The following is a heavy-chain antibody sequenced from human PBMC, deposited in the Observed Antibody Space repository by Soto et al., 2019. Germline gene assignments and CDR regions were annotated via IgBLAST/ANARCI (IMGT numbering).Heavy chain of an antibody. V-gene: IGHV4-34*01. CDR3: AMSVVVVAAKGLRYYYYMDV. J-gene: IGHJ6*03. CDR2: INHSGST. CDR1: GGSFSGYY. D-gene: IGHD2-15*01. Sequence: SETLSLTCAVYGGSFSGYYWSWIRQPPGKGLEWIGEINHSGSTNYNPSLKSRVTISVDTSKNQFSLKLSSVTAADTAVYYCAMSVVVVAAKGLRYYYYMDVWGKGTTVTVSS.